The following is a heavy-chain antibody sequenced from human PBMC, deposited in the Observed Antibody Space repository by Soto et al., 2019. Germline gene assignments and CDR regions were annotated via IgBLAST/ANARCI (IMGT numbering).Heavy chain of an antibody. J-gene: IGHJ4*02. CDR2: IYYSGST. V-gene: IGHV4-59*01. CDR3: AAPPRY. Sequence: QVQLQESGPGLVKPSETLSLTCSVSGGSTSSYYWSWIRQPPGKGLEWIGYIYYSGSTDYSPSLKSRVPMSLDTSQNQVALKLTSVTTAAPAVYYSAAPPRYWGQGTLVTVSS. CDR1: GGSTSSYY.